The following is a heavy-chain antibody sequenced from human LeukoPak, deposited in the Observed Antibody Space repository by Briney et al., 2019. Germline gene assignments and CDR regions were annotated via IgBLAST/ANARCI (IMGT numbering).Heavy chain of an antibody. CDR3: ARGRGTAMVTSWFDP. D-gene: IGHD5-18*01. V-gene: IGHV4-39*01. CDR2: IYYSGNT. Sequence: TSETLSLTCTVSGVSISSSNSYWGWIRQPPGKGLEWIGSIYYSGNTYYNASLKSQVSISIDTSKNQFSLKLTSVTPADTAVYYCARGRGTAMVTSWFDPWGQGTLVTVSS. CDR1: GVSISSSNSY. J-gene: IGHJ5*02.